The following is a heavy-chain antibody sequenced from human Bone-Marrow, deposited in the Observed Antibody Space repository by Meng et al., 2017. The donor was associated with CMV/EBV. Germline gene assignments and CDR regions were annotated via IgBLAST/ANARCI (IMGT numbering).Heavy chain of an antibody. J-gene: IGHJ4*02. CDR2: INPNSGGT. CDR3: ARVRGMVGQLVAFDY. D-gene: IGHD6-6*01. Sequence: ASVKVSCKASGYTFIGYYMHWMRQAPGQGLEWMGWINPNSGGTNYAQKFQGRVTMTRDTSISTPYMELSRLRSDDTAVYYCARVRGMVGQLVAFDYWGQGTLVTVSS. CDR1: GYTFIGYY. V-gene: IGHV1-2*02.